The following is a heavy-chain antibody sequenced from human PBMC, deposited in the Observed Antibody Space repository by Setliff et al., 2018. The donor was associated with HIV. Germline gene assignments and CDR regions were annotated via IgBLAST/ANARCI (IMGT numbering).Heavy chain of an antibody. J-gene: IGHJ4*02. Sequence: PSETLSLTCTVSGGSITPHYWSRIRQPPGKGLEWIGLIYYSGSTNYSPSLKSRVTISVDSSKNQFSLKLTSVAAADAAIYYCAREQWLRYFDDWGQGALVTVSS. CDR2: IYYSGST. D-gene: IGHD5-12*01. V-gene: IGHV4-59*11. CDR1: GGSITPHY. CDR3: AREQWLRYFDD.